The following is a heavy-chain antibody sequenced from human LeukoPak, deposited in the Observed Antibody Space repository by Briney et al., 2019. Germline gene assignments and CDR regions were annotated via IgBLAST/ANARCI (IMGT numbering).Heavy chain of an antibody. CDR3: ARVLQGYPLLWALNWFDP. D-gene: IGHD2-2*01. J-gene: IGHJ5*02. CDR1: GGSISSRSYY. CDR2: IYYSGST. V-gene: IGHV4-39*07. Sequence: SETLSLTCTVSGGSISSRSYYGGWIRQPPGKGLEWSGSIYYSGSTYYTPSLKSRVTISGDTSKNQFSLKLSSVTAADTAVYYCARVLQGYPLLWALNWFDPWGQGTLVTVSS.